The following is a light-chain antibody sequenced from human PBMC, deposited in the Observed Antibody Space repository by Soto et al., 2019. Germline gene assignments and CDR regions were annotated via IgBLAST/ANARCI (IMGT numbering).Light chain of an antibody. J-gene: IGLJ1*01. CDR1: SSDVGGYNY. V-gene: IGLV2-8*01. Sequence: QSALTQPPSASGSPGQSVTISCTGTSSDVGGYNYVSWYQQHPGKAPKLMIYEVSKRPSGVPERFSGSKSSNTASLTVSGLQAEDEADYYCSSYAGSNNFVFGTGTKVTVL. CDR3: SSYAGSNNFV. CDR2: EVS.